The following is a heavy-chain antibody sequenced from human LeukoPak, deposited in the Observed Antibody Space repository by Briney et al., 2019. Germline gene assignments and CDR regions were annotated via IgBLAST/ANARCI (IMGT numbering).Heavy chain of an antibody. D-gene: IGHD3-22*01. V-gene: IGHV4-59*08. CDR3: AGNYYDSSGYLVY. CDR1: GGSISSYY. J-gene: IGHJ4*02. Sequence: PSETLSLTCTVSGGSISSYYWSWIRQPPGKGLEWVGYIYYSGSTNYNPSLKSRVTISVDTSKNQFSLKLSSVTAADTAVYYCAGNYYDSSGYLVYWGQGTLVTVSS. CDR2: IYYSGST.